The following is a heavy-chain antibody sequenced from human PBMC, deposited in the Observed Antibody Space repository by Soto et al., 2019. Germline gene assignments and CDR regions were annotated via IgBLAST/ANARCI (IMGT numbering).Heavy chain of an antibody. CDR2: IIPIFGTA. V-gene: IGHV1-69*06. D-gene: IGHD6-19*01. CDR1: GGTFSSYA. CDR3: ASSKGSGWYEGYFDY. Sequence: QVQLVQSGAEVKKPGSSVKVSCTASGGTFSSYAISWVRQAPGQGLEWMGGIIPIFGTANYAQKFQGRVTITADKSTSTAYMELSSLRSEDKAVYYCASSKGSGWYEGYFDYWGQGTLVTVSS. J-gene: IGHJ4*02.